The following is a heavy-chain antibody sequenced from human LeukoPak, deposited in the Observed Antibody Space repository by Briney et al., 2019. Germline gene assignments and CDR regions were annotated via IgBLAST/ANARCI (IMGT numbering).Heavy chain of an antibody. CDR1: GYTFTSYG. D-gene: IGHD3-3*01. J-gene: IGHJ3*02. V-gene: IGHV1-18*01. Sequence: ASVKVSCKASGYTFTSYGISWVRQAPGQGLEWMGWISAYNGNTNYAQKLQGRVTMTTDTSTSTAYMELRSLRSDDTAVYYCARDRGLYDFWSGYPNDAFDIWGQGTMVTVSS. CDR2: ISAYNGNT. CDR3: ARDRGLYDFWSGYPNDAFDI.